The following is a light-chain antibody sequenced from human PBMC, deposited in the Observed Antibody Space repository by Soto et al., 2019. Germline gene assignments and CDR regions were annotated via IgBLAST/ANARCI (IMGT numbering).Light chain of an antibody. CDR2: AAS. J-gene: IGKJ5*01. Sequence: IVLTQSPGTLSVSPGERATLSCRASQSVSGSYLAWYQQKGGQAPSLLIYAASSRATGIPDRFSGGGSGADFTLTISRLEPEDFAVYYCQHYGSSSITFGQGTRLEIK. CDR1: QSVSGSY. CDR3: QHYGSSSIT. V-gene: IGKV3-20*01.